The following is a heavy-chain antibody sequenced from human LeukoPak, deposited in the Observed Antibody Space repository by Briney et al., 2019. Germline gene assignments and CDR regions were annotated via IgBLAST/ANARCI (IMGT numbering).Heavy chain of an antibody. CDR1: GGSISNYY. CDR2: IYYSGST. D-gene: IGHD1-1*01. V-gene: IGHV4-59*01. Sequence: AETLSLTCTLSGGSISNYYWNWIRQPPGKGLDWIGYIYYSGSTKYNPSLKSRVTISVDTSKNQFSLRLSSVTAADTAVYYCARGGFLDPFDPWGQGTLVTVSS. J-gene: IGHJ5*02. CDR3: ARGGFLDPFDP.